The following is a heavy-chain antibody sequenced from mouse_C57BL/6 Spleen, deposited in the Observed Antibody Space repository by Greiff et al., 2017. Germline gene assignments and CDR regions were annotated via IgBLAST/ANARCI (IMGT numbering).Heavy chain of an antibody. J-gene: IGHJ2*01. CDR2: IYPGSGST. CDR1: GYTFTSYW. V-gene: IGHV1-55*01. CDR3: AREDYDDGGYFDY. D-gene: IGHD2-4*01. Sequence: QVQLQQPGAELVKPGASVKMSCKASGYTFTSYWITWVKQRPGQGLEWIGDIYPGSGSTNYNEKFKSKATLTVDTSSRTAYMQLSSLTSEDSAVYYCAREDYDDGGYFDYWGQGTTLTVSS.